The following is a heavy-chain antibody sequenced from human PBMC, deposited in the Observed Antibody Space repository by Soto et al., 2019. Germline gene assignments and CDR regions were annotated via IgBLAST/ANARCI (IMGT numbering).Heavy chain of an antibody. CDR2: INAGNGNT. D-gene: IGHD6-13*01. Sequence: ASVKVSCKASGYTFTSYAMHWVRQAPGQRLEWMGWINAGNGNTKYSQKFQGRVTITRNTSASTAYMELGSLRSEDTAVYYCARDKYGSSWFTNWFDPWGQGTLVTVSS. CDR1: GYTFTSYA. J-gene: IGHJ5*02. CDR3: ARDKYGSSWFTNWFDP. V-gene: IGHV1-3*01.